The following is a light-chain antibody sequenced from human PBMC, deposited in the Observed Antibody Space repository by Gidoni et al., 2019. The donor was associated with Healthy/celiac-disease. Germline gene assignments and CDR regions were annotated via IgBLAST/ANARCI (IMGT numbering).Light chain of an antibody. J-gene: IGKJ1*01. Sequence: DIQMTQSPSTLSASVGDRVTITCRARQSISSWLAWYQQKPGKAPKLLIYDASSLESGVPSRFRGSGSGTEITLTISSLQPDDFATYYCQQYNSYWTFXXXTKVEIK. CDR1: QSISSW. CDR3: QQYNSYWT. V-gene: IGKV1-5*01. CDR2: DAS.